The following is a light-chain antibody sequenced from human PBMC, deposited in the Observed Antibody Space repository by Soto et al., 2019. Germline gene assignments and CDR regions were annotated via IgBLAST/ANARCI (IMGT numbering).Light chain of an antibody. CDR3: SSYTSSISYV. J-gene: IGLJ1*01. Sequence: QSALTQPASASGSPGQSITISCTGTSSDVGGYNYVSWYQSHPGEAPKLIIYDVSNRPSGVSDRFSGSKSGNTASLTISVLQAEDEADYYCSSYTSSISYVFGTGTKLTVL. CDR2: DVS. CDR1: SSDVGGYNY. V-gene: IGLV2-14*03.